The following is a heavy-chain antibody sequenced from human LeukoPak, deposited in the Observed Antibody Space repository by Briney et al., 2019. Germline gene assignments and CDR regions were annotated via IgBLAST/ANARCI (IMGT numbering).Heavy chain of an antibody. J-gene: IGHJ1*01. Sequence: GGSLRLSCAASGFTFSSYWMHWVRQAPGKGLVWVSRIKSDGSTNYAGSVKGRFTISRDNAKNTLSLQMNSLRAEDTGVYYCARAPSEIGGYYPEYFRHWGQGTLVTVSS. CDR2: IKSDGST. D-gene: IGHD3-22*01. CDR3: ARAPSEIGGYYPEYFRH. V-gene: IGHV3-74*01. CDR1: GFTFSSYW.